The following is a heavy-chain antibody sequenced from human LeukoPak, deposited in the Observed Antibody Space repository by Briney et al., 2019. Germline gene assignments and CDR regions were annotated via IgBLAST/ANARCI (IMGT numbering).Heavy chain of an antibody. J-gene: IGHJ4*02. CDR1: GSSISSDYY. CDR3: ARAGLEYYYDSSGSGFDY. CDR2: IYYSGST. V-gene: IGHV4-61*01. D-gene: IGHD3-22*01. Sequence: SETLSLTCTVSGSSISSDYYWSWIRPPPGKGLEWIGYIYYSGSTNYNPSLKSRVTISVDTSKNQFSLKLSSVTAAGTAVYYCARAGLEYYYDSSGSGFDYWGQGTLVTVSS.